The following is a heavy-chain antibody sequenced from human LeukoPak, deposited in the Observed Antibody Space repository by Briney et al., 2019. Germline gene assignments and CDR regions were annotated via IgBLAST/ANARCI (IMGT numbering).Heavy chain of an antibody. J-gene: IGHJ4*02. CDR2: ISSSSTYI. CDR3: ARDLPYDSNGRDPFDY. CDR1: GFTFSTYN. Sequence: PGGSLRLSCAASGFTFSTYNMNWVRQAPGEGLEWVSFISSSSTYIHYADSVKGGFTISRDNAKNSLYLQMNSLRAEDTAVYYCARDLPYDSNGRDPFDYWGQGTLVTVSS. V-gene: IGHV3-21*01. D-gene: IGHD3-22*01.